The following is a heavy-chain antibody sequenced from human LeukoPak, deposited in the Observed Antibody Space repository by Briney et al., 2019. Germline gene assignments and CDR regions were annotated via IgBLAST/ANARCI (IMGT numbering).Heavy chain of an antibody. CDR2: IYYSGST. Sequence: PSETLSLTCTVSGGSISSSSYYWGWIRQPPGKGLGWIGSIYYSGSTYYNPSLKSRVTISVDTSKNQFSLKLSSVTAADTAVYYCARDRQTFYDYVGGNYRFYFDYWGQGTLVTVSS. D-gene: IGHD3-16*02. CDR3: ARDRQTFYDYVGGNYRFYFDY. CDR1: GGSISSSSYY. J-gene: IGHJ4*02. V-gene: IGHV4-39*07.